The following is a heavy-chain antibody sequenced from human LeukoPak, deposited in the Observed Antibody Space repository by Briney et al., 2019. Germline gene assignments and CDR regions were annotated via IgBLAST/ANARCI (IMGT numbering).Heavy chain of an antibody. J-gene: IGHJ4*02. Sequence: ASVKVSSKASGSTFSSYDINWVRQPTGQGLEWMGWMNPKSGNTGYPQKFQERVTLTWDTSISTAYMELSSLRSADTAVYYCASKAVGDYWGQGALVTVSS. CDR2: MNPKSGNT. CDR3: ASKAVGDY. D-gene: IGHD6-19*01. CDR1: GSTFSSYD. V-gene: IGHV1-8*02.